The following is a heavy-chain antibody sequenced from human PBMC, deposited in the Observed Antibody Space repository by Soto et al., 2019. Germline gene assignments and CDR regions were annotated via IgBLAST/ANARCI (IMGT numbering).Heavy chain of an antibody. Sequence: QLQLQESGPGLVKPSETLSLTCTVSGGSISSSSYYWGWIRQPPGKGLEWIGSIYYSGSTYYNPSLKSRVTISVDTSKNQFSLKLSSVTAADTAVYYRARLKGFGWFDPWGQGTLVTVSS. V-gene: IGHV4-39*01. J-gene: IGHJ5*02. CDR3: ARLKGFGWFDP. CDR1: GGSISSSSYY. D-gene: IGHD3-3*01. CDR2: IYYSGST.